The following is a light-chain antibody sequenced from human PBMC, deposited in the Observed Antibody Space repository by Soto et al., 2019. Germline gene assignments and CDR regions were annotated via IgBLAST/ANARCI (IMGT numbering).Light chain of an antibody. Sequence: QSALTQPASVSGSPGQSITISCTGTSIDVGAYNYVSWYQHHPGKAPKLIIYEVSNRPSGVSNRFSGSKSGNTASLVISGLQAEDEAHYYCASYTRSSTVVFWGGTNVTVL. CDR1: SIDVGAYNY. J-gene: IGLJ2*01. CDR2: EVS. V-gene: IGLV2-14*01. CDR3: ASYTRSSTVV.